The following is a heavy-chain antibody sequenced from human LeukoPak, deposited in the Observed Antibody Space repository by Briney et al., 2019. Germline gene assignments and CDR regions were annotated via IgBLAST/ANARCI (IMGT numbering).Heavy chain of an antibody. CDR2: ISYDGSNK. D-gene: IGHD6-6*01. Sequence: PGGSLRLSCAASGFTFSSYAMHWVRQAPGKGLEWVAVISYDGSNKYYADSVKGRFTISRDNSKNTLYLQMNSLRAEDTAVYYCARDPGEYSSSSGNWFDPWGQGTLVTVSS. V-gene: IGHV3-30-3*01. CDR1: GFTFSSYA. CDR3: ARDPGEYSSSSGNWFDP. J-gene: IGHJ5*02.